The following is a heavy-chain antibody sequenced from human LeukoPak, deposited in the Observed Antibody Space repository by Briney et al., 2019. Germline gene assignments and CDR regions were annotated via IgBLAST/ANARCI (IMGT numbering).Heavy chain of an antibody. CDR2: IIPIFGTA. J-gene: IGHJ4*02. D-gene: IGHD4-23*01. CDR3: ARGGPVVTTSFDY. V-gene: IGHV1-69*13. Sequence: APVKVSCKASGGTFSSYAISWVRQAPGQGLEWMGGIIPIFGTANYAQKFQGRVTITADESTSTAYMELSSLRSEDTAVYYCARGGPVVTTSFDYWGQGTLVTVSS. CDR1: GGTFSSYA.